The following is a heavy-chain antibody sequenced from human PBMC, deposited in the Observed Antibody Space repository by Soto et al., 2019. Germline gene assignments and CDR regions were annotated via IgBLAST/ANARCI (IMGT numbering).Heavy chain of an antibody. CDR2: IIPIFGTA. CDR3: AREGQIAVALSLTRHEIYYYGMDV. CDR1: GGTFSSYA. D-gene: IGHD6-19*01. Sequence: QVQLVQSGAEVKKPGSSVKVSCKASGGTFSSYAISWVRQAPGQGLEWMGGIIPIFGTANYAQKFQGRVTITEDKSTSTAYMELSSLRSEDTAVYYCAREGQIAVALSLTRHEIYYYGMDVWGQGTTVTVSS. V-gene: IGHV1-69*06. J-gene: IGHJ6*02.